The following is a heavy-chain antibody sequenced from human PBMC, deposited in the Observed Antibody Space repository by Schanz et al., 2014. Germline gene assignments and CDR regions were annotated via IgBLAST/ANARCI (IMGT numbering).Heavy chain of an antibody. J-gene: IGHJ5*02. CDR1: GFSFSIFA. V-gene: IGHV3-23*01. Sequence: EVQLLESGGTVVQPGGSLRLSCAASGFSFSIFAMTWVRQAPGQGLEWVSTISGSGGDTYPADSVKGRFTISRDNSKNTLYLQMNSLRAGDTAFYHCARGSSASLSRVWFDLWGQGTLVTVSS. CDR2: ISGSGGDT. D-gene: IGHD6-6*01. CDR3: ARGSSASLSRVWFDL.